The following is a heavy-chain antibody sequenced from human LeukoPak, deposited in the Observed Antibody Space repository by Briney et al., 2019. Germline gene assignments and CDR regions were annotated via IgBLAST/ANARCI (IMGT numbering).Heavy chain of an antibody. D-gene: IGHD3-10*01. J-gene: IGHJ4*02. Sequence: SQTLSLTCAVSGGSIGSGGYSWSWIRQPPGKGLEWIGYIYHSGSTYYNPSLKSRVTISVDRSKNQFSLKLSSVTAADTAVYYCARGIFMVRGVLGFDYWGQGALVTVSS. CDR2: IYHSGST. CDR1: GGSIGSGGYS. V-gene: IGHV4-30-2*01. CDR3: ARGIFMVRGVLGFDY.